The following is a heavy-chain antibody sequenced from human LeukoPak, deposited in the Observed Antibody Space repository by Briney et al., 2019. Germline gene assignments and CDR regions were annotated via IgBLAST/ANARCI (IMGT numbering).Heavy chain of an antibody. D-gene: IGHD6-19*01. J-gene: IGHJ4*02. CDR3: ARDKRAVAGPLGY. CDR2: MSPNNGDT. CDR1: GYTFTNYD. V-gene: IGHV1-8*01. Sequence: ASVKVSCKTSGYTFTNYDINWVRQATGQGLEWLGWMSPNNGDTGYAQKFQGRVTMTRDTSTSTVYMELSSLRSEDTAVYYCARDKRAVAGPLGYWGQGTLVTVSS.